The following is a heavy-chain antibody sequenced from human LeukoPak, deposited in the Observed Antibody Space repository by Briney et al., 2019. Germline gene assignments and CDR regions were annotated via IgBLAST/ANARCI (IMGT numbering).Heavy chain of an antibody. Sequence: SETLSLTCTVSGGSISSSSYYWGWIRQPPGKGLEWIGSIYYSGSTYYNPSLKSRVTISVDTSKNQFSLKLSSVTAADTAVYYCARPPDDFWSGYYPDWGQGTLVTVSS. J-gene: IGHJ4*02. CDR1: GGSISSSSYY. V-gene: IGHV4-39*01. CDR3: ARPPDDFWSGYYPD. CDR2: IYYSGST. D-gene: IGHD3-3*01.